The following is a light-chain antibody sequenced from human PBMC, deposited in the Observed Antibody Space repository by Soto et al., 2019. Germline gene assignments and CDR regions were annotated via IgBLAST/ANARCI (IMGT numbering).Light chain of an antibody. Sequence: QSVLTQPASVSGSPGQSITISCTGTSSDVGGYNYVSWYQQHPGKAPKLMIYDVSNRPSGVPNRFSGSKSGNTASLTISGLQAEDEADYYCSSYTSSSTLGVFGGGTKLTVL. CDR1: SSDVGGYNY. V-gene: IGLV2-14*01. CDR3: SSYTSSSTLGV. CDR2: DVS. J-gene: IGLJ2*01.